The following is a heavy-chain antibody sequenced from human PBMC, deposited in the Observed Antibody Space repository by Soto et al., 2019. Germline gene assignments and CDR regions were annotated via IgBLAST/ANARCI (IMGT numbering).Heavy chain of an antibody. V-gene: IGHV1-2*02. CDR2: INTKTGGT. CDR1: GYICTCCY. CDR3: ATDKVAFDM. J-gene: IGHJ3*02. Sequence: ASMKFCCKASGYICTCCYIQWVQQAPGQGLEWMGWINTKTGGTKYAQKFQGRVTMTRDTSINTAYMEVSRLRSDDTAVYYCATDKVAFDMWGQGKMVTVSS. D-gene: IGHD3-9*01.